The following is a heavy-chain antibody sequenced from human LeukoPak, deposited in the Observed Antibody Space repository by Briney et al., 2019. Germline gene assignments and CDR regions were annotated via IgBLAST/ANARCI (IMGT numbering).Heavy chain of an antibody. V-gene: IGHV5-51*01. CDR3: ARPHYDSSGYEFDY. D-gene: IGHD3-22*01. CDR2: IYPGDSDT. Sequence: GESLKISCKGSGYSFSTYWIGWVRQMPGKGLEWMGIIYPGDSDTRYSPSFQGQVTISADKSISTAYLHWSSLKASDTAMHYCARPHYDSSGYEFDYWGQGTLVTVSS. CDR1: GYSFSTYW. J-gene: IGHJ4*02.